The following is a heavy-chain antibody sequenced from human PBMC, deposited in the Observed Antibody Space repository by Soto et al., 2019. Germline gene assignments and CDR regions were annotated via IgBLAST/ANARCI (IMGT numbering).Heavy chain of an antibody. CDR2: IYYSGTT. J-gene: IGHJ4*02. CDR1: GGSIKMGGYY. D-gene: IGHD4-4*01. CDR3: ASLAYRDYST. V-gene: IGHV4-39*02. Sequence: SETLSLTCTVSGGSIKMGGYYWGWIRQPPGKGLEWLATIYYSGTTYYNPSLKSRLTISVDTSKNHFSLDLSSVTAADTAFYYCASLAYRDYSTWGPGTLVTVSS.